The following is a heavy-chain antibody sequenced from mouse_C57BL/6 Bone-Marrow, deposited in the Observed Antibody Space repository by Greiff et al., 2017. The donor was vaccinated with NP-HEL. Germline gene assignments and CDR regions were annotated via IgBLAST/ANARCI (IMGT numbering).Heavy chain of an antibody. CDR3: VRHGSSYDYFDY. D-gene: IGHD1-1*01. J-gene: IGHJ2*01. Sequence: EVKLMESGGDLVKPGGSLKLSCAASGFTFSSYGMSWVRQTPDKRLEWVATISSGGSYTYYPDSVKGRFTISRDNAKNTLYLQMSSLKSEDTAMYYCVRHGSSYDYFDYWGQGTTLTVSS. CDR2: ISSGGSYT. V-gene: IGHV5-6*01. CDR1: GFTFSSYG.